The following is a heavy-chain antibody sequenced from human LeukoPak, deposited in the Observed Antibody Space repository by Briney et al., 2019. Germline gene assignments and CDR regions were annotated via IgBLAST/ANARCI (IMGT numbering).Heavy chain of an antibody. J-gene: IGHJ3*02. V-gene: IGHV5-51*01. D-gene: IGHD3-9*01. Sequence: GESLKISCKGSGYSFTSYWIGWVRQMPGKGLEWMGIIYPDDSDTTYSPSFQGQVTISVDKSITTAFLQWSSLKASDTAMYYCGRGYFDILTGYREDAFDIWGQGTMVTVSS. CDR1: GYSFTSYW. CDR2: IYPDDSDT. CDR3: GRGYFDILTGYREDAFDI.